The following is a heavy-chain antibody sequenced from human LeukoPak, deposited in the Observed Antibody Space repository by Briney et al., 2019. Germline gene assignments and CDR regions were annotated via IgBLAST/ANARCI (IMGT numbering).Heavy chain of an antibody. V-gene: IGHV3-30*04. D-gene: IGHD6-19*01. CDR3: ARGPYSSGWYLRS. Sequence: GGSLRLSCAATGFTFNNYAMSWVRQAPGKGLEWVAVISYDGSNKYYADSVKGRFTISRDNSKNTLYLQMNSLRAEDTAVYYCARGPYSSGWYLRSWGQGTLVTVSS. CDR2: ISYDGSNK. CDR1: GFTFNNYA. J-gene: IGHJ5*02.